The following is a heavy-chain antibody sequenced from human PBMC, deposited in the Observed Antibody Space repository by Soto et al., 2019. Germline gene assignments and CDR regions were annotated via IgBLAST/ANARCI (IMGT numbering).Heavy chain of an antibody. V-gene: IGHV3-66*04. D-gene: IGHD1-26*01. J-gene: IGHJ2*01. CDR2: IYSGDNT. CDR1: GFTVSGSY. CDR3: ARHVGFYWYFDL. Sequence: EVQLVESGGGLVQPGGSLRLSCGASGFTVSGSYMGWVRQAPGKGLEWVSSIYSGDNTYYADSVRGRFTISTDNSKDTLYLQMNSLRVDDTAMYYCARHVGFYWYFDLWGRGTLVTVSS.